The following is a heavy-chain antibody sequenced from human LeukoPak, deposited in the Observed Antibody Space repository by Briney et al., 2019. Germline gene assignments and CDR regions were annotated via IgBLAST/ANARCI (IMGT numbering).Heavy chain of an antibody. CDR2: INPNSGGT. Sequence: ASVKVSCKASGYTFAGYYMHWVRQAPGQGLEWMGWINPNSGGTNYAQKFQGRVTMTRDTSISTAYMELSRLRSDDTALYYCASNSYGYSDHFDYWGQGTLVTVSS. V-gene: IGHV1-2*02. J-gene: IGHJ4*02. CDR3: ASNSYGYSDHFDY. D-gene: IGHD5-18*01. CDR1: GYTFAGYY.